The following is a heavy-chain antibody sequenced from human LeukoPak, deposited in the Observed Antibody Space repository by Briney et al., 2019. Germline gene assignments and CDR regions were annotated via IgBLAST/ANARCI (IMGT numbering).Heavy chain of an antibody. CDR3: ARDLGMVRGVPPFDY. D-gene: IGHD3-10*01. J-gene: IGHJ4*02. V-gene: IGHV3-7*01. Sequence: PGGSLRLSRAASGFTFSSYWMSWVRQAPGKGLEWVANIKQDGSEKYYVDSVKGRFTISRDNAKNSLYLQMNSLRAEDTAVYYCARDLGMVRGVPPFDYWGQGTLVTVSS. CDR1: GFTFSSYW. CDR2: IKQDGSEK.